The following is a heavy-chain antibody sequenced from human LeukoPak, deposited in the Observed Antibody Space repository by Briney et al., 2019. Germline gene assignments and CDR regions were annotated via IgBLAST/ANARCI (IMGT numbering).Heavy chain of an antibody. CDR1: GFTFSSYS. V-gene: IGHV3-23*01. D-gene: IGHD3-9*01. CDR2: ISGSGGST. CDR3: AKAHYDILTGLGGRLDRYYYYYMDV. Sequence: GGSLRLSCAASGFTFSSYSMNWVRQAPGKGLEWVSAISGSGGSTYYADSVKGRFTISRDNSKNTLYLQMNSLRAEDTAVYYCAKAHYDILTGLGGRLDRYYYYYMDVWGKGTTVTISS. J-gene: IGHJ6*03.